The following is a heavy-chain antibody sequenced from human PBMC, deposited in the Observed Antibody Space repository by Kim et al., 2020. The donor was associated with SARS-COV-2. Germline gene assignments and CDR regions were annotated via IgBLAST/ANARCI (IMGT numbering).Heavy chain of an antibody. CDR1: GFTFSNFA. V-gene: IGHV3-30*04. Sequence: GGSLRLSCAASGFTFSNFAMHWVRQAPGKGLEWLTVISYDGSKKYYAESVTGRFTVSRDNSKNMFYVEINNLRPEDTAVYYCAIHYFGSGGFDYWGKGALAPASS. CDR3: AIHYFGSGGFDY. D-gene: IGHD3-10*01. CDR2: ISYDGSKK. J-gene: IGHJ4*02.